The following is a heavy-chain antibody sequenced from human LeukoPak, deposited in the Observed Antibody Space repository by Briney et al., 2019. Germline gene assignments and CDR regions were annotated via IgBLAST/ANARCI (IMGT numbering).Heavy chain of an antibody. CDR1: GFTFSSYS. J-gene: IGHJ3*02. CDR2: ISSSSSYI. V-gene: IGHV3-21*01. D-gene: IGHD6-19*01. CDR3: ARGVAAYAFDI. Sequence: GGSLRLSCAASGFTFSSYSMNWVRQAPGKGLEWVSSISSSSSYIYYADSVKGRFTISRDNAKNSLYLQMNSLRAEDTAVYYYARGVAAYAFDIWGQGTMVTVSS.